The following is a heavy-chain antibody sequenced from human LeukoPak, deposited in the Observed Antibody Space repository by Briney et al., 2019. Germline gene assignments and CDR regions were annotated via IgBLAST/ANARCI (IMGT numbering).Heavy chain of an antibody. D-gene: IGHD3-10*01. Sequence: GGSLRLSCGASGFIFKNYWMNWVRQVPGKGLEWVAYIKQDGSEKYYVDSVKGRFTISRDNTKNSLYLQMNSLRAEDTAVYYCARDGAYYGSGSYLDVWGQGTTVTVSS. CDR2: IKQDGSEK. V-gene: IGHV3-7*01. CDR3: ARDGAYYGSGSYLDV. J-gene: IGHJ6*02. CDR1: GFIFKNYW.